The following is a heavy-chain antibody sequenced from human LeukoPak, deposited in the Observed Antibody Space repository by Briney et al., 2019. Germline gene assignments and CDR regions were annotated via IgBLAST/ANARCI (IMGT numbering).Heavy chain of an antibody. CDR1: GGSISSYY. CDR2: SYHSGST. Sequence: SETLSLTCTVSGGSISSYYWGWIRQPPGKGLEWMGSSYHSGSTYYNSSLKSRVTISIDTSKNQFSLKLSSVTAVDTAVYFCASFPTIAVAGESYYYGMGVWGQCTTVTVSS. J-gene: IGHJ6*02. CDR3: ASFPTIAVAGESYYYGMGV. V-gene: IGHV4-38-2*02. D-gene: IGHD6-19*01.